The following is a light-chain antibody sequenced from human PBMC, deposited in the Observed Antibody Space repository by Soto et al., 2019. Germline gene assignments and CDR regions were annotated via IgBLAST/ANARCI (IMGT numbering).Light chain of an antibody. CDR3: QQTRSFPLT. J-gene: IGKJ4*01. CDR2: SAS. Sequence: DIHVTQSPSSVSASVGDRVTITCRASHAITSWLAWYQQKPGRAPKLLIYSASSLQSGAPSRFTGSGSGTDFTLTITSLQPDDAAVYYCQQTRSFPLTFGGGTKVEI. CDR1: HAITSW. V-gene: IGKV1-12*01.